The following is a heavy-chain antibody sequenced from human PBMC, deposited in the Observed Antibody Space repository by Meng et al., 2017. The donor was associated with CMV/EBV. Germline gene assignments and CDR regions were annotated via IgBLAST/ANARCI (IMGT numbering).Heavy chain of an antibody. Sequence: GSLRLSCTVSGGSISSSTYYWVWIRQPPGKGLEWIGSIFYSGRAFYNPSLKSRISISVDTSKNQFSLKLSSVTAADTAVCYCARIMAGTTSYGMDIWGQGTTVTVSS. CDR3: ARIMAGTTSYGMDI. J-gene: IGHJ6*02. V-gene: IGHV4-39*01. D-gene: IGHD1-7*01. CDR2: IFYSGRA. CDR1: GGSISSSTYY.